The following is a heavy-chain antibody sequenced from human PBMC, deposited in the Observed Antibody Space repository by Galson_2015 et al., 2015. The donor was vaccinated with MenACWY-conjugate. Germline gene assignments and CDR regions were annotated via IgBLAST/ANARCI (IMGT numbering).Heavy chain of an antibody. V-gene: IGHV2-5*02. D-gene: IGHD6-13*01. CDR2: IYWDDDK. CDR3: ARSGYSSSWSPGDFDL. Sequence: PALVKPTQPLTLTCTFSGFSLSTSGVGVGWIRQPPGKALEWLALIYWDDDKRYSPSLKSRLTITKDTSKNQVVLTMTNMDPVDTATYYCARSGYSSSWSPGDFDLWGRGTLVTVSS. J-gene: IGHJ2*01. CDR1: GFSLSTSGVG.